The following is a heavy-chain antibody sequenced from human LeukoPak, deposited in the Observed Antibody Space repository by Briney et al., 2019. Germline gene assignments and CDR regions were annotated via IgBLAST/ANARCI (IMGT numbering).Heavy chain of an antibody. D-gene: IGHD6-13*01. CDR3: ARGNVAAAGTNLGGYYYYMDV. J-gene: IGHJ6*03. Sequence: SETLSLTCTVSDDSISNSAYYWAWIRQPPGKGLEWIGYISHSGSTYYNPSLKSRVTMSLDTSKNQFSLKLSSVTAADTAVYYCARGNVAAAGTNLGGYYYYMDVWGKGTTVTVSS. CDR1: DDSISNSAYY. V-gene: IGHV4-30-2*01. CDR2: ISHSGST.